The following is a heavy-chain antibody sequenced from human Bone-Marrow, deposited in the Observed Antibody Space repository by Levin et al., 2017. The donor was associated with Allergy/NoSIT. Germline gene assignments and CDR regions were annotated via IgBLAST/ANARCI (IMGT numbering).Heavy chain of an antibody. D-gene: IGHD5-24*01. CDR1: GYSFTHYA. V-gene: IGHV1-3*01. CDR2: INPVNGNT. CDR3: ARDQFRRATIGARWFDP. J-gene: IGHJ5*02. Sequence: GESLKISCKASGYSFTHYAIHWVRQAPGQRLEWMGWINPVNGNTKYSQNFQGRVTITKDTSASTVYVELSSLRVEDTAVYYCARDQFRRATIGARWFDPWGQGTLVTVSS.